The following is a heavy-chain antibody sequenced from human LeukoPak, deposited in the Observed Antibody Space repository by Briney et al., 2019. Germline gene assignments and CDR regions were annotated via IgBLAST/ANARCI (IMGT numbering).Heavy chain of an antibody. D-gene: IGHD6-19*01. CDR2: IYYSGST. CDR3: ASSTKAGAFDY. J-gene: IGHJ4*02. V-gene: IGHV4-59*12. CDR1: GGSISSYY. Sequence: SETLSLTCTVSGGSISSYYWSWIRQPPGKGLEWIGYIYYSGSTNYNPSLKSRVTISVDTSKNQFSLKLSSVTAADTAVYYCASSTKAGAFDYWGQRTLVTVSS.